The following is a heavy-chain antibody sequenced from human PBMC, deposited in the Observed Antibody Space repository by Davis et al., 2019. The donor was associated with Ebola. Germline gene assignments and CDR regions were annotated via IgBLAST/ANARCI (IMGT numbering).Heavy chain of an antibody. Sequence: GGSLRLSCTDSVITFSSYAMTWVRQAQGKGLEWVSAISGSGGSTYYADSVKGRFTISRHNSKNTLYLQMNSLRAEDTAVYYCAKDKSSSWMWYFDLWGRGTLVTVSS. D-gene: IGHD6-13*01. CDR3: AKDKSSSWMWYFDL. V-gene: IGHV3-23*01. J-gene: IGHJ2*01. CDR2: ISGSGGST. CDR1: VITFSSYA.